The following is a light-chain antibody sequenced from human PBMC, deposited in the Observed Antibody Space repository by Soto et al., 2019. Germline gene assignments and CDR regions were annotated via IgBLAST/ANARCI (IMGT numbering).Light chain of an antibody. CDR2: DAS. Sequence: DIPMTQSPSTLSASVGDRVTITCRASQSISIWLAWYQRKPGKAPNLLIYDASSLQSGVPSRFSGSGSGTEFTLTISGLQPDDFATYYCQQYNSFSPLTFGQGTKAEIK. V-gene: IGKV1-5*01. CDR1: QSISIW. J-gene: IGKJ2*01. CDR3: QQYNSFSPLT.